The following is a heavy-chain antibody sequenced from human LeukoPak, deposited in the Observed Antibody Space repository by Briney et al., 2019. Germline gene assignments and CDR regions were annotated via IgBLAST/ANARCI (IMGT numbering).Heavy chain of an antibody. Sequence: SETLSLTCTVSGGSISSYYWSWIRQPPGKGLEWIGYIYYSGSTNYNPSLKGRVTISVDTSKNQFSLKLSSVTAADTAVYYCARASPYYYDSSGYYSAFDIWGQGTMVTVSS. V-gene: IGHV4-59*01. CDR3: ARASPYYYDSSGYYSAFDI. D-gene: IGHD3-22*01. J-gene: IGHJ3*02. CDR2: IYYSGST. CDR1: GGSISSYY.